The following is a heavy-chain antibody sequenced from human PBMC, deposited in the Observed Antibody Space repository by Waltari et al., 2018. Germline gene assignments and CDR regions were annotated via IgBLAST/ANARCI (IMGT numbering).Heavy chain of an antibody. CDR3: ARDFRGRIIAARLGAFDI. CDR1: GGSISSSSYY. V-gene: IGHV4-39*07. Sequence: QLQLQESGPGLVKPSETLSLTCTVSGGSISSSSYYWGWIRQPPGKGLEWIGGIYYSGSTYYNPALKSRVTISVDTSKNQFSLKLSSVTAADTAVYYCARDFRGRIIAARLGAFDIWGQGTMVTVSS. CDR2: IYYSGST. D-gene: IGHD6-6*01. J-gene: IGHJ3*02.